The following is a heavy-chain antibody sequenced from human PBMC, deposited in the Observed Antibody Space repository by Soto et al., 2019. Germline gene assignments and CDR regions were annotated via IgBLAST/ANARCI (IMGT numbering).Heavy chain of an antibody. D-gene: IGHD2-15*01. Sequence: QVRLVQSGAEVKKPGASVKVSCEASGYPFTAFDINWVRQAAGQGLEWMGWMNPSSGDSAFAQRFQDRITMTRTTSISTAYMELSRLTSADTAVYYCVRQPGGVATPGDDYWGQGTLVTVSS. CDR3: VRQPGGVATPGDDY. CDR2: MNPSSGDS. CDR1: GYPFTAFD. V-gene: IGHV1-8*01. J-gene: IGHJ4*02.